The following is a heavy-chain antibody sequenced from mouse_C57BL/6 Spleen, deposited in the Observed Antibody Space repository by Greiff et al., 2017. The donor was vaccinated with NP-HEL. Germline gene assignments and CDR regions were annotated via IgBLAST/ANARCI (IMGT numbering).Heavy chain of an antibody. Sequence: VQLQQSGAELVKPGASVKLSCKASGYTFTSYWMHWVKQRPGQGLEWIGMIHPNSGSTNYNEKFKSKATLTVDKSSSTAYMQLSSLTSEDSAVYYCARVLRSSEDYWGQGTTLTVSS. V-gene: IGHV1-64*01. CDR2: IHPNSGST. J-gene: IGHJ2*01. D-gene: IGHD1-1*01. CDR1: GYTFTSYW. CDR3: ARVLRSSEDY.